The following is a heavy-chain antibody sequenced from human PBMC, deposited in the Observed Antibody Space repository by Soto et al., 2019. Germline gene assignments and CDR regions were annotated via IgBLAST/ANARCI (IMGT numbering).Heavy chain of an antibody. J-gene: IGHJ4*02. D-gene: IGHD2-2*01. CDR1: GFPFSRSC. V-gene: IGHV3-74*01. Sequence: EVQLVESGGALVRPGGSLRLSCAASGFPFSRSCMHWVRQAPGKGLVWGARVNTDGRATVYAGSVKGRFTISRDNVRNTVSLEINDLRAEDTAVYFWVREPGPFTSTWSYRFDSCGQRTLVTVS. CDR2: VNTDGRAT. CDR3: VREPGPFTSTWSYRFDS.